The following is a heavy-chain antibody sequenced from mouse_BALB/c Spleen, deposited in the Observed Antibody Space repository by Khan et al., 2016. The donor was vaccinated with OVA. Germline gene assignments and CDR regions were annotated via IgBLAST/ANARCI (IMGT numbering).Heavy chain of an antibody. V-gene: IGHV2-3*01. CDR1: GFSFTDFG. J-gene: IGHJ1*01. Sequence: QVQLKESGPGLVAPSQSLSITCTVSGFSFTDFGVSWVRQPPGKGLEWLGIIWGDGSTNYHSVLISRLSISKDDSKSQVFLKLNSLQIDETATYYCAKGGTYFGGYFDVWGAGTTVTVSS. CDR2: IWGDGST. D-gene: IGHD2-10*01. CDR3: AKGGTYFGGYFDV.